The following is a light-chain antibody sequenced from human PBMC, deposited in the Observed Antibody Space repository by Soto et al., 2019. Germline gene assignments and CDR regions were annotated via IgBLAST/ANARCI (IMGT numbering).Light chain of an antibody. J-gene: IGKJ2*02. Sequence: DIQMTQSPSTLSASVGDRVTITCRASQSISSWLAWYQQKPGKAPKLLIYKASSLESGVPQRFSGSGSGTEFTLTISSLQPDDFATYYCQQYNSWWTFGQGTKLEIK. CDR1: QSISSW. V-gene: IGKV1-5*03. CDR3: QQYNSWWT. CDR2: KAS.